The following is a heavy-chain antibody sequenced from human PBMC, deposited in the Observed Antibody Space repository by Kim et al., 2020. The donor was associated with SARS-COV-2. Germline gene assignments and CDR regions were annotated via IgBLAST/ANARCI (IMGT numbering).Heavy chain of an antibody. CDR3: ARDRDDFWSGYRY. V-gene: IGHV3-30-3*01. J-gene: IGHJ4*02. CDR1: GFTFSSYA. CDR2: ISYDGSNK. D-gene: IGHD3-3*01. Sequence: GGSLRLSCAASGFTFSSYAMHWVRQAPGKGLEWVAVISYDGSNKYYADSVKGRFTISRDNSKNTLYLQMNSLRAEDTAVYYCARDRDDFWSGYRYWGQGT.